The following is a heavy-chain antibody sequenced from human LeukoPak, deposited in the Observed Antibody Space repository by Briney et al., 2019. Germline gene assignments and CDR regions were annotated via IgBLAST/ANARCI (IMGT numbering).Heavy chain of an antibody. D-gene: IGHD2-2*01. CDR1: GASLSGYH. Sequence: SETLSLTCTVFGASLSGYHWSWIRQPPGKGLEWIGYIYYSGSTNYNPSLKSRVTISVDTSKNQFSLKLSSVTAADTAVYYCARAVVPAATPESYMDVWGKGTTVTVSS. J-gene: IGHJ6*03. CDR3: ARAVVPAATPESYMDV. V-gene: IGHV4-59*13. CDR2: IYYSGST.